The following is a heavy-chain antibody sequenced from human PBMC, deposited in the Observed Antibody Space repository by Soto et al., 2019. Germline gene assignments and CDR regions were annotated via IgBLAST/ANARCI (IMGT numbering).Heavy chain of an antibody. V-gene: IGHV4-59*08. CDR2: IYYSGST. CDR3: VRCRYHDILNGCIGFDF. CDR1: GGSISSYY. D-gene: IGHD3-9*01. J-gene: IGHJ4*02. Sequence: SETLSLTCTVSGGSISSYYWSWIRQPPGKGLEWIGYIYYSGSTNYTPSLKSRVTMSVDTSKNQFSLRLTSVTAADAAVYYCVRCRYHDILNGCIGFDFWAQGTLVTVSS.